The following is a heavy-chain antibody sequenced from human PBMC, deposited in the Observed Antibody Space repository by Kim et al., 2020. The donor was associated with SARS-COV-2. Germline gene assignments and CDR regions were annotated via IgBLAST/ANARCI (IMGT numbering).Heavy chain of an antibody. CDR2: SYYSGST. D-gene: IGHD3-3*01. CDR3: ARGVPGFWSGYNHPGHYYYYGMDV. V-gene: IGHV4-59*13. J-gene: IGHJ6*02. CDR1: GGSISSYY. Sequence: SETLSLTCTVSGGSISSYYWSWIWQPPGKGLEWIGYSYYSGSTNYNPSLKSRVTISVDTSKNQFSLKLSSVTAADPAVYYCARGVPGFWSGYNHPGHYYYYGMDVWGQGTTVTVSS.